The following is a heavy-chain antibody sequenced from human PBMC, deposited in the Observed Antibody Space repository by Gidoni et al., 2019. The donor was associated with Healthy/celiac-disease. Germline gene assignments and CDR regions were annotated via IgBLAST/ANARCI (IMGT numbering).Heavy chain of an antibody. CDR3: ARAGRGKAVAHRGDCYNMDV. J-gene: IGHJ6*03. Sequence: QVQLVQSGAEVMKPGSSVKVSCKASGGTFSSYAISWVRQAPGQGLEGMGGIMPIFGTANDARKFQGRVAMTADKSTSTASMEMSSLRSEDTAGDYCARAGRGKAVAHRGDCYNMDVWGKGTTVTVSS. CDR2: IMPIFGTA. D-gene: IGHD6-19*01. CDR1: GGTFSSYA. V-gene: IGHV1-69*06.